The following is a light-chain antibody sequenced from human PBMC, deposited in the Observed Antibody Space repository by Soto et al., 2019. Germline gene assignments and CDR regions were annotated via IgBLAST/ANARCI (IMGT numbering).Light chain of an antibody. J-gene: IGKJ2*01. CDR3: QRYDISPFP. Sequence: EIVLTQSPGTLSLSPGERATLSCRASQSVSSTYLAWYQQKPGQAPRLLIYGASSRATGIPDRFSGSGSGTDLTLTISRLEPEDFAVYYCQRYDISPFPFGQVTKLEIK. CDR2: GAS. V-gene: IGKV3-20*01. CDR1: QSVSSTY.